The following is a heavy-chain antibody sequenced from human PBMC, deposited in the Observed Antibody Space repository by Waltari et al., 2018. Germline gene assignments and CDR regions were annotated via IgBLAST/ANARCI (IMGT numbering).Heavy chain of an antibody. CDR3: AREVYYDNRSDYHRFDY. CDR2: ILSSGGR. Sequence: EGQLVESGGGLIQPGGSLRLSCAVSGFTVSSNYMGWVRQAPGMGLEWVSIILSSGGRDTADYVKGRFTISRDNSKNTLYLQMISLSAEDTAVYYCAREVYYDNRSDYHRFDYWGQGALVTVSS. CDR1: GFTVSSNY. J-gene: IGHJ4*02. D-gene: IGHD3-22*01. V-gene: IGHV3-66*03.